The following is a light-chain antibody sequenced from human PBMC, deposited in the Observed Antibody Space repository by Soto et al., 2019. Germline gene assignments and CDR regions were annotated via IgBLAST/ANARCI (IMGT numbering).Light chain of an antibody. CDR2: GIS. CDR1: QSISSTY. V-gene: IGKV3-20*01. CDR3: QQYGRSRT. Sequence: EIVLTQSPGTLSLSPGERATLSCRASQSISSTYLAWYQQKPGQAPRLLIYGISSRATGIPDRFSGSGSGTNFALTVSRLEPDAFAVYYCQQYGRSRTFGQGNKVEIK. J-gene: IGKJ1*01.